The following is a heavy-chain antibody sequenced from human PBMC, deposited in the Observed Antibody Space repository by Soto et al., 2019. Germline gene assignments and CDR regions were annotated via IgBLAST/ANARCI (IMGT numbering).Heavy chain of an antibody. V-gene: IGHV3-15*01. J-gene: IGHJ4*02. CDR2: IKTKSDGATT. CDR3: TALAGTTMALDY. CDR1: GFTFSNAW. Sequence: GGSLRLSCAASGFTFSNAWMNWVRQAPGKGLEWVGRIKTKSDGATTDYAAPVKGRFTISRDDSRNTLYLQMNSLKAEDTAVYYCTALAGTTMALDYWGQGTLVTVSS. D-gene: IGHD1-7*01.